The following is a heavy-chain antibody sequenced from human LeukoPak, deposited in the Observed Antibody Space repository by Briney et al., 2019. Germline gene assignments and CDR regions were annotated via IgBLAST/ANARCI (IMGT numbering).Heavy chain of an antibody. CDR1: GFTFSSYG. J-gene: IGHJ4*02. CDR3: ASYGGNSFFDY. Sequence: PGRSLRLSCAASGFTFSSYGMHWVRQAPGKGLEWVAVIPYDGSNKYYADSVRGRFTISRDNSKNTLYLQMNSLRAEDTAVYYCASYGGNSFFDYWGQGTLVTVSS. D-gene: IGHD4-23*01. V-gene: IGHV3-30*03. CDR2: IPYDGSNK.